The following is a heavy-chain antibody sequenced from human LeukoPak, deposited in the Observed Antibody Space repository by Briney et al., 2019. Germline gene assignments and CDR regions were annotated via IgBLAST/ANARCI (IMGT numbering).Heavy chain of an antibody. CDR1: GFTFDDYG. J-gene: IGHJ3*02. D-gene: IGHD3-10*01. CDR2: INWNGGST. CDR3: ARDLRGYPLDAFDI. Sequence: GGSLRLSCAASGFTFDDYGMSWVRQAPGKGLEWVSGINWNGGSTGYADSVKGRFTISRDNAKNSLYLQMNSLRAEDTALYHCARDLRGYPLDAFDIWGQGTMVTVSS. V-gene: IGHV3-20*01.